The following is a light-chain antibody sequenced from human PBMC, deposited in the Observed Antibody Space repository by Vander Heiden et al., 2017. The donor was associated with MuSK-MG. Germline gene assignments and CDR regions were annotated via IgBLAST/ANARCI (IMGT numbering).Light chain of an antibody. V-gene: IGKV3-11*01. CDR1: QSISSY. CDR3: QQLRKWGPLT. CDR2: DAS. Sequence: EIVLTQSPATLSLSQGETATLRCRAGQSISSYLPWYQQKPCPVPMLLIYDASNRATGIPARFSGSGFGTDFTLTISSRDPEDFAVYFCQQLRKWGPLTFGGGTKVEIK. J-gene: IGKJ4*01.